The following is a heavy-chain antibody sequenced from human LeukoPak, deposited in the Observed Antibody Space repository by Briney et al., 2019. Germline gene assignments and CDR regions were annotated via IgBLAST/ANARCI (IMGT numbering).Heavy chain of an antibody. J-gene: IGHJ4*02. V-gene: IGHV4-39*07. D-gene: IGHD4-23*01. CDR3: ARGATTVVTPGSYFDY. Sequence: SETLSLTCTVSGGSISSSSYYWSWIRQPPGKGLEWIGEINHSGSTNYNPSLKSRVTISVDTSENQFSLKLSSVTAADTAVYYCARGATTVVTPGSYFDYWGQGTLVTVSS. CDR1: GGSISSSSYY. CDR2: INHSGST.